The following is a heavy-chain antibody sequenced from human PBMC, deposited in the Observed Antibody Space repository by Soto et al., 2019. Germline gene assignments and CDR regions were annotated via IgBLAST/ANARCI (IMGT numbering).Heavy chain of an antibody. D-gene: IGHD3-22*01. Sequence: QVQLVQSGAEVKKPGSSVKVSCKASGGTFSSYAISWVRQAPGQGLEWMGGIIPIFGTANYAQKFQGRVTITADESTSTAYMELRSLRSEDTAVYYCSRWSYYYDSSGYYYYYYYSMDVWGQGTTVTVSS. CDR3: SRWSYYYDSSGYYYYYYYSMDV. J-gene: IGHJ6*02. CDR2: IIPIFGTA. V-gene: IGHV1-69*01. CDR1: GGTFSSYA.